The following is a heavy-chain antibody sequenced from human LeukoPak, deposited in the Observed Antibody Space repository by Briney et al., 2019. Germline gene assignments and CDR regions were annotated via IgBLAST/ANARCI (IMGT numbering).Heavy chain of an antibody. V-gene: IGHV1-2*04. J-gene: IGHJ4*02. Sequence: ASVKVSCKASGYTFSGHYMHWVRQAPGQGLEWMGWINPNTGATNYAQKCQGWVTMTRDMSISTTYMELSRLRSDAPAVYFCAREYISSWFDFWGQGTLVTVYS. D-gene: IGHD6-13*01. CDR1: GYTFSGHY. CDR3: AREYISSWFDF. CDR2: INPNTGAT.